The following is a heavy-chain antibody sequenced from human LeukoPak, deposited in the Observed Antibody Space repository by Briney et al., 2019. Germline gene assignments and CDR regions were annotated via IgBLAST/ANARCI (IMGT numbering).Heavy chain of an antibody. CDR3: AREGGSGYDGAYFDY. CDR1: GGSFSGYY. V-gene: IGHV4-34*01. D-gene: IGHD5-12*01. J-gene: IGHJ4*02. CDR2: INHSGST. Sequence: SETLSLTCAVYGGSFSGYYWSWIRQPPGKGLEWIGEINHSGSTNYNPSLKSRVTISVDTSKNQFSLKLSSVTAADTAVYYCAREGGSGYDGAYFDYWGQGTLVTVSS.